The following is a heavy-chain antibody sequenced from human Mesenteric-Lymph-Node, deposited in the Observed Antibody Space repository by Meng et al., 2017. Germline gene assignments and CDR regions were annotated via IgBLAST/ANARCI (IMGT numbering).Heavy chain of an antibody. CDR3: ARGKGAILTGYFDY. J-gene: IGHJ4*02. CDR2: INPNSGGT. CDR1: GYTFTGYY. V-gene: IGHV1-2*06. D-gene: IGHD3-9*01. Sequence: RPVQSGAEVKKRGPSVKVYCTASGYTFTGYYMHWVRQAPGQGLEWMGRINPNSGGTNYAQKFQGRVTMTRDTSISTAYMELSRLRSDDTAVYYCARGKGAILTGYFDYWGQGTLVTVSS.